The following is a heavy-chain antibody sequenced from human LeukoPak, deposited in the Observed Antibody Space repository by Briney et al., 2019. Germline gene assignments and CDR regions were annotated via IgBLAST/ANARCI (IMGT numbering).Heavy chain of an antibody. D-gene: IGHD5-24*01. CDR2: ISYDGSNK. V-gene: IGHV3-30*19. CDR1: GFTFSSYG. Sequence: PGGSLSLSCAASGFTFSSYGMHWVRQAPGKGLEWVAVISYDGSNKYYADSVKGRLTISRDNSKNTLYLQMNSLRAEDTAVYYCARDRDGYNRELDYWGQGTLVTVSS. CDR3: ARDRDGYNRELDY. J-gene: IGHJ4*02.